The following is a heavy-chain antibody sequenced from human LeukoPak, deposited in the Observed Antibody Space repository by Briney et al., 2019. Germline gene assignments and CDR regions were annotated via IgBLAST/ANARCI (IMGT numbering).Heavy chain of an antibody. J-gene: IGHJ2*01. CDR3: ARDPENVSGSHSHFDL. V-gene: IGHV3-7*01. CDR2: IKQDGSER. CDR1: GFTFSSYW. D-gene: IGHD1-26*01. Sequence: GGSLRLSCAASGFTFSSYWMSWVRQAPGKGLEWVASIKQDGSERYYVDSVKGRFTISRDNAKNSLYLQMNSQRAEDTAVYYCARDPENVSGSHSHFDLWGRGTLVTVSS.